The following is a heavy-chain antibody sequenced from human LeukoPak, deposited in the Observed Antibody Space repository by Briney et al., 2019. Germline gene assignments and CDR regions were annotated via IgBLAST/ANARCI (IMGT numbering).Heavy chain of an antibody. J-gene: IGHJ4*02. V-gene: IGHV4-38-2*02. D-gene: IGHD6-13*01. CDR2: IYHSGDT. CDR1: GYSVSSGYY. Sequence: SETLSLTCTVSGYSVSSGYYWGWIRQPPGKGLEWIASIYHSGDTYYNPSLRSRVTISLDTSKNQLSLKLSSVTAADTAVYYCASPAGAAAGFDYWGQGTLVTVSS. CDR3: ASPAGAAAGFDY.